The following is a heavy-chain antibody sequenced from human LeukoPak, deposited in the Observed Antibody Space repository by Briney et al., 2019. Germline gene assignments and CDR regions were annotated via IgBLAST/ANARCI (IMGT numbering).Heavy chain of an antibody. CDR3: AKKEGDTYFSWYMDV. CDR1: GFTFRSFA. CDR2: IIGSGRTT. J-gene: IGHJ6*03. D-gene: IGHD2-21*01. Sequence: PGGSLRLSCAASGFTFRSFAMSWVRQALGKGLEWVSGIIGSGRTTFYADSVKGRFTISRDNSKNTLYLQMNSLRAEDTAIYYCAKKEGDTYFSWYMDVWGKGTTVTVSS. V-gene: IGHV3-23*01.